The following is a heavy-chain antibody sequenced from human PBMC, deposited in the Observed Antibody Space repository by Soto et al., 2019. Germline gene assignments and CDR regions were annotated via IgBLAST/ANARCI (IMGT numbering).Heavy chain of an antibody. CDR3: ARGGADRLDT. CDR2: ISVYHGYT. Sequence: PSVKVSCKASGYTFSTYAINWVRQAPGQGLEWMGWISVYHGYTNYAQKFQGRVTMTTDTSTRTAYMELRSLRSDDTAVYYCARGGADRLDTWGQGSLVTVSS. CDR1: GYTFSTYA. V-gene: IGHV1-18*04. J-gene: IGHJ5*02.